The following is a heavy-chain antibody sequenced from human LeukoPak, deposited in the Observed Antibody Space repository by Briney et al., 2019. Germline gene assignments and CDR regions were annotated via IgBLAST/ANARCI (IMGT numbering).Heavy chain of an antibody. D-gene: IGHD4-17*01. CDR2: ISHSGST. J-gene: IGHJ6*02. CDR1: GGSISSYY. V-gene: IGHV4-34*01. Sequence: KPSETLSLTCTVSGGSISSYYWSWIRQPPGKGLEWIGEISHSGSTNYNPSLKSRVTISVDTSKNQFSLKLSSVTAADTAVYYCARSYGVTYYYYGMDVWGQGTTVTVSS. CDR3: ARSYGVTYYYYGMDV.